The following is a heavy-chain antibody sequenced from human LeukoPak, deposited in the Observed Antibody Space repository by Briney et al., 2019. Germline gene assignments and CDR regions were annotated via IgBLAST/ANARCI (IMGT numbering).Heavy chain of an antibody. J-gene: IGHJ4*02. CDR1: GFTFSTYA. CDR3: APGGSYYGSHYFDY. CDR2: ISGGGGNT. Sequence: GGSLRLSCAASGFTFSTYAMSWVRQAPGKGLEWVSAISGGGGNTYYADFVKGRFTISRDNSENTLYLQMNSLRAEDTAIYYCAPGGSYYGSHYFDYWGQGTLVTVSS. V-gene: IGHV3-23*01. D-gene: IGHD1-26*01.